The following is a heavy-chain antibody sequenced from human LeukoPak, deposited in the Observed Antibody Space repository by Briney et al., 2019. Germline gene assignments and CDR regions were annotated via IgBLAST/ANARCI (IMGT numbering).Heavy chain of an antibody. Sequence: GGSLRLSCAASGFTFSSYSMNWVRQAPGKGLEWVSSISSSSSYIYYADSVKGRFTISRDNSKNTLYLQMNSLRAEDTAVYYCAKESSYYDSSGDAFDIWGQGTMVTVSS. CDR3: AKESSYYDSSGDAFDI. D-gene: IGHD3-22*01. CDR1: GFTFSSYS. V-gene: IGHV3-21*01. J-gene: IGHJ3*02. CDR2: ISSSSSYI.